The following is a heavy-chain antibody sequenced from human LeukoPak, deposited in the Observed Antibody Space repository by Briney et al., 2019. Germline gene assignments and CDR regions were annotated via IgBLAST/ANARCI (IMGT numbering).Heavy chain of an antibody. CDR3: ARGGNPEGGVFDY. CDR1: GGSISIYY. J-gene: IGHJ4*02. CDR2: IYYSGST. Sequence: PSETLSLTCTVSGGSISIYYWSWIRQPPGKGLEWIGYIYYSGSTNYNPSLKSRVTISVDTSKNQFSLKLSSVTAADTAVYYCARGGNPEGGVFDYWGQGTLVTVSS. D-gene: IGHD2-15*01. V-gene: IGHV4-59*01.